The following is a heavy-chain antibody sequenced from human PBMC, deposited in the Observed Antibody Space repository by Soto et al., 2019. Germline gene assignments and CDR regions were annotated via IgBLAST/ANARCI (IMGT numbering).Heavy chain of an antibody. CDR2: IIPIFGTA. CDR3: ASDRVPSSGYYPYWFDP. Sequence: QVQLVQSGAEVKKPGSSVKVSCKASGGTFSSYAITWVRQAPGQGLEWMGGIIPIFGTANYAQKFQARVTIPAYESTRTAYVELSSLRSEDTAVYYCASDRVPSSGYYPYWFDPWGQGTLVTVSS. V-gene: IGHV1-69*12. CDR1: GGTFSSYA. J-gene: IGHJ5*02. D-gene: IGHD3-22*01.